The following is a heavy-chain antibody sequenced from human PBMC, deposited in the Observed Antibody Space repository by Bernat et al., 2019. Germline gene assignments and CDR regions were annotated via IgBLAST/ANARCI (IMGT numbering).Heavy chain of an antibody. D-gene: IGHD3-16*01. CDR2: INHSGST. CDR3: ARGRHLIQLFFFIGAGTAKLAFDP. Sequence: QVQLQQWGAGLLKPSETLSLTCAVYGGSSSGYYWSWIRQPPGKGLEWIGEINHSGSTNYNPSLKSRVTISVDTSKNQFSLKLSSVTAADTAVYYCARGRHLIQLFFFIGAGTAKLAFDPWGQGTLVTVSS. J-gene: IGHJ5*02. V-gene: IGHV4-34*01. CDR1: GGSSSGYY.